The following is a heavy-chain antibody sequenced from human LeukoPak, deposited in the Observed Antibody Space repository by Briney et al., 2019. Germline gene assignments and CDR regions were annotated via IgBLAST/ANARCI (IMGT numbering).Heavy chain of an antibody. CDR1: GYTFTSYG. Sequence: GASVKVSCKASGYTFTSYGISWVRQAPGQGLEWMGWINPNSGGTNYAQKFQGRVTMTRDTSISTAYMELSRLRSDDTAVYYCARDPPLVVVDSDAFDIWGQGTMVTVSS. CDR3: ARDPPLVVVDSDAFDI. CDR2: INPNSGGT. D-gene: IGHD2-15*01. J-gene: IGHJ3*02. V-gene: IGHV1-2*02.